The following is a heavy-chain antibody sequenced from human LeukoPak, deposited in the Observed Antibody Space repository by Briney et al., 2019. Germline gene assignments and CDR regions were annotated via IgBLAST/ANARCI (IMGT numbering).Heavy chain of an antibody. V-gene: IGHV3-23*01. CDR1: GFTFSSYG. D-gene: IGHD3-10*01. CDR2: ISGSGGST. Sequence: PGGSLRLSCAASGFTFSSYGMSWVRQAPGKGLEWVSAISGSGGSTYYADSVKGRFTISRDNSKNTLYLQMKSLRAEDTAVYYCAKDLYYGSGNYYYMDVWGKGTTVTIPS. J-gene: IGHJ6*03. CDR3: AKDLYYGSGNYYYMDV.